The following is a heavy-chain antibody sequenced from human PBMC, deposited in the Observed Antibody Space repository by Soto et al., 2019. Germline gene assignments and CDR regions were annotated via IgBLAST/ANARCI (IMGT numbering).Heavy chain of an antibody. Sequence: PGGSLRLSCAASGFTFSSYVMHWFRQAPGKGLEWVAVISYDGSNKYYADSVKGRFTISRDNSKNTLYLQMNSLRAEDTAVYYCAKSYYDFWSWDYYYGMDVWGQGTTVTVSS. CDR2: ISYDGSNK. CDR1: GFTFSSYV. D-gene: IGHD3-3*01. J-gene: IGHJ6*02. V-gene: IGHV3-30*18. CDR3: AKSYYDFWSWDYYYGMDV.